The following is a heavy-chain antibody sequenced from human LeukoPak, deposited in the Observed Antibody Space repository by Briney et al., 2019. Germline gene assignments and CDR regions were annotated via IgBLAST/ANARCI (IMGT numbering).Heavy chain of an antibody. CDR3: ARGPPPGTGAYCGGDCYAHWYFDL. Sequence: SMKVSCKASGGTFSSYAISWVRQAPGQGLEWMGGIIPIFGTANYAQKFQGRVTITADESTSTAYMELSSLRSEDTAVYYCARGPPPGTGAYCGGDCYAHWYFDLWGRGTLVTVSS. D-gene: IGHD2-21*02. CDR2: IIPIFGTA. J-gene: IGHJ2*01. CDR1: GGTFSSYA. V-gene: IGHV1-69*13.